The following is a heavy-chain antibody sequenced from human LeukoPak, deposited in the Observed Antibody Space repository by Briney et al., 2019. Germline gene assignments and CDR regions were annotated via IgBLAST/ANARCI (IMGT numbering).Heavy chain of an antibody. V-gene: IGHV3-11*01. Sequence: PGGSLRLSCAASGFTFSDYYMSWIRQVPGKGLEWVSYISSSGSTIYYADSVKGRFTISRDNAKDSLYLQMNSLRAEDTAVYYCARDPRYYDSLDAFDIWGQGTMVTVSS. CDR1: GFTFSDYY. CDR2: ISSSGSTI. D-gene: IGHD3-22*01. CDR3: ARDPRYYDSLDAFDI. J-gene: IGHJ3*02.